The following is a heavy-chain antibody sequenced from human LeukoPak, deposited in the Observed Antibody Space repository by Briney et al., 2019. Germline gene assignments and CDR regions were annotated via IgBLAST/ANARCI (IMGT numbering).Heavy chain of an antibody. J-gene: IGHJ4*02. Sequence: GGSLRLSCAASGFTFSSYWMSWVRQAPGKGLEWVSYISSSGSTIYYADSVKGRFTISRDNAKNSLYLQMNSLRSDDTAVYYCARGRDSGSYYFVFDYWGQGTLVTVSS. D-gene: IGHD1-26*01. CDR2: ISSSGSTI. CDR3: ARGRDSGSYYFVFDY. V-gene: IGHV3-48*04. CDR1: GFTFSSYW.